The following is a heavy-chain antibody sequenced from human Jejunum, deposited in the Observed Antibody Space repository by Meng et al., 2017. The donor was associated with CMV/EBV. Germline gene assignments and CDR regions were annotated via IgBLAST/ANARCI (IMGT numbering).Heavy chain of an antibody. Sequence: SGFTVSTDYMSWVRQAPGKGLEWISSIYIGSSTDYADSVKGRFTISRDNPKNTLILQMNNLRPEDTALYYCARFSIVGRTNAFDIWGHGTMVTVSS. V-gene: IGHV3-53*01. CDR1: GFTVSTDY. J-gene: IGHJ3*02. CDR3: ARFSIVGRTNAFDI. CDR2: IYIGSST. D-gene: IGHD1-26*01.